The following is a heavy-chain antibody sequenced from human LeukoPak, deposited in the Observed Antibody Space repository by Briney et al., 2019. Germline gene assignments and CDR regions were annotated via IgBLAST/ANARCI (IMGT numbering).Heavy chain of an antibody. J-gene: IGHJ4*02. V-gene: IGHV3-33*01. CDR2: IWYDGSNK. CDR1: GFTFSSYG. Sequence: PGGSLRLSCAASGFTFSSYGMHWVRQAPGKGLEWVAVIWYDGSNKYYADSVKGRFTISRDNSKNTLYLQMNSLRAEDTAVYYCARDPAPTSSSWYYFDHWGQGTLVTVSS. D-gene: IGHD6-13*01. CDR3: ARDPAPTSSSWYYFDH.